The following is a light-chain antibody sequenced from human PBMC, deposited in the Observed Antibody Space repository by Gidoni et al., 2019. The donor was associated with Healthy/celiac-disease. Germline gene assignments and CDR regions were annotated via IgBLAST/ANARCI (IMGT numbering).Light chain of an antibody. V-gene: IGLV3-21*02. Sequence: SYALTQPSSVSVAPGQTARITCGGNKIGSKSVHWYQQKPGQAPVLVVYDDSDRPSGIPERFSGSNSGNTATLTISRVEAGDAADYYCQVWDSSSDHVVFGGGTKLTVL. J-gene: IGLJ2*01. CDR2: DDS. CDR1: KIGSKS. CDR3: QVWDSSSDHVV.